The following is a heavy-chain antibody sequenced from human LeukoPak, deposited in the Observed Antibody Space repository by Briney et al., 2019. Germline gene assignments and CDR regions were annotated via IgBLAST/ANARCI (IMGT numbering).Heavy chain of an antibody. CDR1: GGSLSSSSYY. J-gene: IGHJ4*02. CDR2: IYYSGST. CDR3: ATLSIAARIDY. D-gene: IGHD6-6*01. V-gene: IGHV4-39*01. Sequence: PSETLSLTCTVSGGSLSSSSYYWGWIRQPPGKGLEWIGSIYYSGSTYYNPSLKSRVTISVDTSKNQFSLKLSSVTAADTAVYYCATLSIAARIDYWGQGTLVTVSS.